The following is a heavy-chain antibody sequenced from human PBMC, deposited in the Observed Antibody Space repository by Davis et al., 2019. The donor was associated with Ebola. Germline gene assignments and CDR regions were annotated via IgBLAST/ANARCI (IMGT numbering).Heavy chain of an antibody. CDR1: GFTVSSNY. CDR2: IKQDGSER. CDR3: ARPQGRFLEWLLYYGMDV. D-gene: IGHD3-3*01. V-gene: IGHV3-7*03. J-gene: IGHJ6*02. Sequence: GESLKISCAASGFTVSSNYMSWVRQAPGKGLEWVASIKQDGSERYYVDSVKGRFTISRDNAKNSLYLQMNSLRAEDTAVYYCARPQGRFLEWLLYYGMDVWGQGTTVTVSS.